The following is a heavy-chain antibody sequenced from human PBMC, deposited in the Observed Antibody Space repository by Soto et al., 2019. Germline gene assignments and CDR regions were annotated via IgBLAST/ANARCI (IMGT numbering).Heavy chain of an antibody. J-gene: IGHJ6*02. Sequence: PSETLSLTCTVSGGSISSGDYYWSWIRQPPGKGLEWIGYIYYSGSTYYNPSLGSRVTISVDTSKNQFSLKLSSVTAADTAVYYCARDSRGYSYGYTHYYYYYGMDVWGQGTTVTVSS. CDR2: IYYSGST. CDR3: ARDSRGYSYGYTHYYYYYGMDV. D-gene: IGHD5-18*01. V-gene: IGHV4-30-4*01. CDR1: GGSISSGDYY.